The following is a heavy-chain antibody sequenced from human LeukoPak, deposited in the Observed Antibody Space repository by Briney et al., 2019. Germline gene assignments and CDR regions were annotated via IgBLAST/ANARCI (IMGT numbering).Heavy chain of an antibody. Sequence: GGSLRLSCAASGFTFSSYSMNWVRQAPGKGLEWVSSISSSSRSYIYYADSVKGRFTISRDNAKNSLYLQMNSLRAEDTAVYYCAELGITMIGGVWGKGTTVTVSS. CDR2: ISSSSRSYI. CDR1: GFTFSSYS. V-gene: IGHV3-21*01. CDR3: AELGITMIGGV. D-gene: IGHD3-10*02. J-gene: IGHJ6*04.